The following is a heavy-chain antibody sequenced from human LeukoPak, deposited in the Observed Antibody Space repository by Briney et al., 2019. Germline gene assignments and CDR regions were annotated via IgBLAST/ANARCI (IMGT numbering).Heavy chain of an antibody. CDR2: ISGSGGST. J-gene: IGHJ4*02. CDR3: AKSRAPLGGRFFEWLFEYYFDY. CDR1: GFTFSSYA. D-gene: IGHD3-3*01. V-gene: IGHV3-23*01. Sequence: GGSLRLACAVSGFTFSSYAMRWVRHAPGKGLEWVSAISGSGGSTYYADSVKGRFTISRDNSKNTLYLQMNSLRAEDPAVYYCAKSRAPLGGRFFEWLFEYYFDYWGQGTLVTVSS.